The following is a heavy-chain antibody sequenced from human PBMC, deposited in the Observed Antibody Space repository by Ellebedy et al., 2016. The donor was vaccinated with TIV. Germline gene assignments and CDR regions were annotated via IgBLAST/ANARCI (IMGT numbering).Heavy chain of an antibody. CDR3: ARLEWANYYYYYGMDV. CDR1: GYSFTSYW. J-gene: IGHJ6*02. V-gene: IGHV5-51*01. CDR2: ISPSGSDT. Sequence: GESLKISCKASGYSFTSYWIGWVRQMPGKGLEWMGIISPSGSDTRYSPSFQGQVTISADKSISTAYLQWSSLKASDTAMYYCARLEWANYYYYYGMDVWGQGTTVTVSS. D-gene: IGHD2-8*01.